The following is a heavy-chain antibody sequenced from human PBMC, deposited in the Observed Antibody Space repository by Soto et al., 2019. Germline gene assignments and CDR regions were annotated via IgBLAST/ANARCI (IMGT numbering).Heavy chain of an antibody. V-gene: IGHV3-11*01. CDR3: AREVYCSGGSCYSDAFDT. D-gene: IGHD2-15*01. J-gene: IGHJ3*02. CDR2: ISSSGSTI. CDR1: GFTFSDYY. Sequence: GGSLRLSCAASGFTFSDYYMSWIRQAPGKGLEWVSYISSSGSTIYYADSVKGRFTISRDNAKNSLYLQMNSLRAEDTAVYYCAREVYCSGGSCYSDAFDTWGQGTMVTVSS.